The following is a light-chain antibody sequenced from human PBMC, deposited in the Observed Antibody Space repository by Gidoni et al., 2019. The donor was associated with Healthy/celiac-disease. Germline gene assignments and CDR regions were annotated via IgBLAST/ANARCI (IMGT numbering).Light chain of an antibody. V-gene: IGKV3-11*01. CDR3: QQRSNWLTWT. J-gene: IGKJ1*01. Sequence: EIVLTQSTATLSLSPGERATLSCRASQSVSSYLAWYQQKPGQAPRLLIYDASNRATGIPARFSGSGSGTDFTLPISSLEPEDFAVYYCQQRSNWLTWTFGQGTKVEIK. CDR1: QSVSSY. CDR2: DAS.